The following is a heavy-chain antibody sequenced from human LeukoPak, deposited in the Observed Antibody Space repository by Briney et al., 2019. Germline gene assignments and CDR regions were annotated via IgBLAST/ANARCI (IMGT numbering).Heavy chain of an antibody. CDR3: ARAIRYGSGSFDY. J-gene: IGHJ4*02. D-gene: IGHD3-10*01. CDR1: GGSISSNSYY. Sequence: SETLSLTCTVSGGSISSNSYYWDWIRQPPGKGLEWIGSIYYSGSTYYNPSLKSRVTISVDASKNQFSLKLSSVTAADTAVYYCARAIRYGSGSFDYWGQGTLVTVSS. V-gene: IGHV4-39*01. CDR2: IYYSGST.